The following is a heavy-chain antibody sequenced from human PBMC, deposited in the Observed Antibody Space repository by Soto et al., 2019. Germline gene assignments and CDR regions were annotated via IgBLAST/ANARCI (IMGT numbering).Heavy chain of an antibody. V-gene: IGHV3-23*01. Sequence: GGSLRLSCGASGFTFSVYAMTWVRQAPGKGLEWVSAISGNGGSTYYADSVKGRFTISRDNAKNSLYLQMNSLRAEDTAVYYCARDRPQWEFRPNDAYYYYGMDVWGQGTTVTVSS. CDR2: ISGNGGST. CDR3: ARDRPQWEFRPNDAYYYYGMDV. J-gene: IGHJ6*02. D-gene: IGHD1-26*01. CDR1: GFTFSVYA.